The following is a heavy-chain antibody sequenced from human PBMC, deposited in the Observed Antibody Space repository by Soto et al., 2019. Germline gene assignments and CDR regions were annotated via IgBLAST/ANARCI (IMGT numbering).Heavy chain of an antibody. V-gene: IGHV1-69*13. CDR2: IIPTFGRT. J-gene: IGHJ6*02. Sequence: SVKVSCKASGDTFSSYAISWVRQAPGKGLEWMGKIIPTFGRTNYAQKFQGRLTISADDSTSTAYMELTSLESDDTAVYYCARDPLNSFAMDVWGQGTTVTVSS. CDR1: GDTFSSYA. D-gene: IGHD3-10*01. CDR3: ARDPLNSFAMDV.